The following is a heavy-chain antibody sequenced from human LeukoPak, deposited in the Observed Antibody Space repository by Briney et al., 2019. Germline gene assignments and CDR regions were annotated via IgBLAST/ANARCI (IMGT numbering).Heavy chain of an antibody. CDR2: IYPDESNI. CDR1: GYSFPTYW. J-gene: IGHJ4*02. Sequence: HGESLKISCKGSGYSFPTYWIAWVRQMPGKGLEWMGIIYPDESNIRYSPSFQGQVTISADKSISTAYLQWGSLKASDTAMYYCARPPSRGYSSSFEYWGQGTLVTVSS. CDR3: ARPPSRGYSSSFEY. V-gene: IGHV5-51*01. D-gene: IGHD2-2*03.